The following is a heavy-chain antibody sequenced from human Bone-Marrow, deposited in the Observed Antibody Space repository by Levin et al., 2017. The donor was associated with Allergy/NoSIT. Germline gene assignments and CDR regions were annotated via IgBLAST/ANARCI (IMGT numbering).Heavy chain of an antibody. J-gene: IGHJ6*02. V-gene: IGHV3-23*01. D-gene: IGHD3-16*02. CDR2: ISVSGYTK. CDR3: ANISPLPEGGYLGWVPKKERHYYDMDV. Sequence: LSLTCAASGLPFSNYALSWVRQVPGKGLEWVSGISVSGYTKYYADSVKGRFTISRDSSKTTVFLQMNSLRAYDTAVYYCANISPLPEGGYLGWVPKKERHYYDMDVWGQGTTVTVSS. CDR1: GLPFSNYA.